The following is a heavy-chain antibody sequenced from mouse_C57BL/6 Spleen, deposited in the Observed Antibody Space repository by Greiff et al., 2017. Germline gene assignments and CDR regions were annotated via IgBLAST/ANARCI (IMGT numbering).Heavy chain of an antibody. J-gene: IGHJ1*03. Sequence: QVQLKQSGAELVKPGASVKMSCKASGYNFTSYWITWVKQRPGQGLEWIGEIYPGSGSTNYNEKFKSKATLTADTSSSTAYMQLSSLTSEDSAVXYCARGGYYGYFGVWGRGTTVTGSS. CDR2: IYPGSGST. CDR3: ARGGYYGYFGV. V-gene: IGHV1-55*01. CDR1: GYNFTSYW.